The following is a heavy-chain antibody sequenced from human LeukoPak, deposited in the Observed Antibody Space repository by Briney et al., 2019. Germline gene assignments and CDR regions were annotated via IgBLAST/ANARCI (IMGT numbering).Heavy chain of an antibody. CDR3: ARSDDYVWGSYRMFDY. CDR2: IYYSGST. CDR1: GGSISSYY. Sequence: SETLSLTCTVSGGSISSYYWNWIRQPPGKGLEWIGYIYYSGSTNYNPSLKSRVTISVDTSKNQFSLKLSSVTAADTAVYYCARSDDYVWGSYRMFDYWGQGTLVTVSS. J-gene: IGHJ4*02. V-gene: IGHV4-59*01. D-gene: IGHD3-16*02.